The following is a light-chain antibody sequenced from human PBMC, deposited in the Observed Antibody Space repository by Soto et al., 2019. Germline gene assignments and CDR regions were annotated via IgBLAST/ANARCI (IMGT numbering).Light chain of an antibody. V-gene: IGKV1-27*01. J-gene: IGKJ4*01. CDR1: HDIGNS. CDR2: GAS. Sequence: DLQMTQSPPSLSASVGDRVTVTCRASHDIGNSLAWYQHRPEKSPRLLIYGASTLQSGVPARFSGSGSGTDFTLVISSLRPEDVATYYCQKYNSDPLTFGGGTKVEVK. CDR3: QKYNSDPLT.